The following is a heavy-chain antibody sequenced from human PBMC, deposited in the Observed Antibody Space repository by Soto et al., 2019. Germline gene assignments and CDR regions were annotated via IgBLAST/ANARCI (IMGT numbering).Heavy chain of an antibody. V-gene: IGHV3-30-3*01. CDR2: ISYDGGTK. Sequence: QVQLVESGGGVVQPGRSLRLSCAASGFTFSSYAMHWVRQAPGKGLEWVAVISYDGGTKYYADSVKGRFTISRDNSKNTLYLQINSLRAEDTALYYCARPDYGSGSYPDYWGQGTLVTVSS. D-gene: IGHD3-10*01. J-gene: IGHJ4*02. CDR3: ARPDYGSGSYPDY. CDR1: GFTFSSYA.